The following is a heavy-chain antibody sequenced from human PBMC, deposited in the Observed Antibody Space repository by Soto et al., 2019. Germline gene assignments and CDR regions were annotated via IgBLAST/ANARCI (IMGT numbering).Heavy chain of an antibody. CDR2: IIPMFGTA. J-gene: IGHJ4*02. CDR3: ARVGPAHYYDSSGYYSPLDY. D-gene: IGHD3-22*01. V-gene: IGHV1-69*01. CDR1: GDTFSSYA. Sequence: QVQLVQSGAEVKKPGSSVKVSCKASGDTFSSYAINWVRQAPGQGIEWMGGIIPMFGTANYAQKFKGRVTITAGESTSTVYMELSSLRSEDTAVYYCARVGPAHYYDSSGYYSPLDYWGQGTLVTVSS.